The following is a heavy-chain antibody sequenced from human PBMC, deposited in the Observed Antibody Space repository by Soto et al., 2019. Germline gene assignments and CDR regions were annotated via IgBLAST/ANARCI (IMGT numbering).Heavy chain of an antibody. CDR2: TYYRSKWYN. J-gene: IGHJ4*02. V-gene: IGHV6-1*01. CDR3: ARAGQWLFDY. CDR1: GDSVSSKSAG. Sequence: QTLSLTCAISGDSVSSKSAGWNWIRQSPSRGLEWLGRTYYRSKWYNEYAVSVKGRITINPDTSKNQFSLQLNSVTPEDTALYYCARAGQWLFDYWGQGTLLTVSS. D-gene: IGHD6-19*01.